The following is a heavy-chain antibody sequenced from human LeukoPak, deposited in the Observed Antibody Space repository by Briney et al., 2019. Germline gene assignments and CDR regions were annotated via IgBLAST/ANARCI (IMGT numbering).Heavy chain of an antibody. CDR3: ARTSGSYNPYYFDY. J-gene: IGHJ4*02. CDR2: IYHRGNT. CDR1: GGSVSSSNW. V-gene: IGHV4-4*02. D-gene: IGHD1-26*01. Sequence: SETLSLTCAVSGGSVSSSNWWCWVRQSPGKGLEWIGEIYHRGNTHYNPSLQSRVSMSVDKSKNQFSLKLSSVTAADTAVYYCARTSGSYNPYYFDYWGQGTLVTVSS.